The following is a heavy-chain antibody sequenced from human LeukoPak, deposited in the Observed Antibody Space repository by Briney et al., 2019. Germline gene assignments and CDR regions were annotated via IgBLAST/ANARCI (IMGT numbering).Heavy chain of an antibody. D-gene: IGHD5-18*01. J-gene: IGHJ6*02. CDR1: GFTFSSYE. Sequence: EGSLRLSCAASGFTFSSYEMNWVRQAPGKGLEWVSYISSSGSTIYYADSVKGRFTISRDNAKNSLYLQMNSLRAEDTAVYYCARDQDGYSYGSDYYYGMDVGGQGTTVTVSS. V-gene: IGHV3-48*03. CDR3: ARDQDGYSYGSDYYYGMDV. CDR2: ISSSGSTI.